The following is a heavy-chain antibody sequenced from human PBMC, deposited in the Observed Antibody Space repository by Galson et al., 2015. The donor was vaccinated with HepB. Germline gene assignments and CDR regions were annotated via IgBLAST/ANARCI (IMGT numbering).Heavy chain of an antibody. J-gene: IGHJ6*03. CDR2: ITSNGAGM. Sequence: SLRLSCAASGFTFDDFAMHWVRQAPGKGLEWVSGITSNGAGMDYADSVKGRFTISRDNAKKSLYLQMNSLRSEDTALYYCAKDQGSGRGNLYYYMDVWGKGTTVTVSS. CDR1: GFTFDDFA. D-gene: IGHD3-10*01. V-gene: IGHV3-9*01. CDR3: AKDQGSGRGNLYYYMDV.